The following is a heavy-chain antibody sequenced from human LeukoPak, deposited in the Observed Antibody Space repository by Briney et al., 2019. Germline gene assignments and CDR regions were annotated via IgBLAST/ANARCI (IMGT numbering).Heavy chain of an antibody. V-gene: IGHV1-69*05. CDR3: AINNESGYSYGDY. D-gene: IGHD5-18*01. CDR2: IIPIFGTA. J-gene: IGHJ4*02. Sequence: SVKVSCKASGGTFSSYAISWVRQAPGKGLEWMGGIIPIFGTANYAQKFQGRVTITTDESTSTAYMELSSLRSEDTAVYYCAINNESGYSYGDYWGQGTLVTVSS. CDR1: GGTFSSYA.